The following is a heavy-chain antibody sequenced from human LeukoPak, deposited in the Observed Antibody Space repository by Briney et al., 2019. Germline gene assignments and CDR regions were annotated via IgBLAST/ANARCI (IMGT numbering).Heavy chain of an antibody. Sequence: SETLSLTCTVSGGSISSSSYYWGWIRQPPGKGLEWIGSIYFSGRTYYNPSLKSRVTISVDTSKNQFALKLSSVTAADTAVYYCASRVYYDFWSGFQSDYWGQGTLVTVSS. D-gene: IGHD3-3*01. CDR1: GGSISSSSYY. J-gene: IGHJ4*02. V-gene: IGHV4-39*01. CDR3: ASRVYYDFWSGFQSDY. CDR2: IYFSGRT.